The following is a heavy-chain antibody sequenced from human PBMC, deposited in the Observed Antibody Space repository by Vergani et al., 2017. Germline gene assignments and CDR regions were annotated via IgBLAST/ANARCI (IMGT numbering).Heavy chain of an antibody. V-gene: IGHV4-61*08. CDR2: MYHSGST. Sequence: QLQLQESGPGLVKPSETLSLTCTVSGGSITYGAFYWSWIRQPPGKELEWIGYMYHSGSTNYNPSLATRVTISGDTSKNQFSLKLNSVTAADTAVYYCGRVADFYGLGSRLLDLWGQGILVTVSS. CDR1: GGSITYGAFY. J-gene: IGHJ5*02. D-gene: IGHD3-10*01. CDR3: GRVADFYGLGSRLLDL.